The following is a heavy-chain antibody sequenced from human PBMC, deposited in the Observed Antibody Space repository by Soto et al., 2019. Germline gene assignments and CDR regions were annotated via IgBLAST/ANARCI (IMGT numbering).Heavy chain of an antibody. CDR3: AREGDILTGYYYGSGFDY. CDR1: GYSFSNSY. J-gene: IGHJ4*02. Sequence: VASVKVSCKAYGYSFSNSYVVWVRQAPGQGLEWMGVINPAGGSTSYAQKFQDRVTMTRDMSTSTAYMELRSLRSDDTAVYYCAREGDILTGYYYGSGFDYWGQGTLVTAPQ. D-gene: IGHD3-9*01. V-gene: IGHV1-46*01. CDR2: INPAGGST.